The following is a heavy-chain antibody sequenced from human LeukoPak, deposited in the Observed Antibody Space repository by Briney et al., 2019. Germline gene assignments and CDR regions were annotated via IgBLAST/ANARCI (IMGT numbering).Heavy chain of an antibody. Sequence: GGSLRLSCAASGFTLCTSAMHWVRQAPGKGLEWVAVISYDGRDKKYADSVKGRFSISRDNPKNTLYLQMDSLRSEDTAMYYCAKDSGNFANYYFDHWGQGTLVTVSS. CDR3: AKDSGNFANYYFDH. V-gene: IGHV3-30*04. CDR2: ISYDGRDK. D-gene: IGHD1-26*01. CDR1: GFTLCTSA. J-gene: IGHJ4*02.